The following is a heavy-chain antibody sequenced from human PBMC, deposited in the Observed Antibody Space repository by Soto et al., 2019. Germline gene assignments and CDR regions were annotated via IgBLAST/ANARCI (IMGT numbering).Heavy chain of an antibody. J-gene: IGHJ5*02. D-gene: IGHD3-9*01. CDR2: INAGNGNT. CDR1: GYTFTSYA. V-gene: IGHV1-3*01. CDR3: ARDRGLRYFDWLSHYNWFDP. Sequence: GASVKVSCKASGYTFTSYAMHWVCQAPGQRLEWMGWINAGNGNTKYSQKFQGRVTITRDTSASTAYTELSSLRSEDTAVYYCARDRGLRYFDWLSHYNWFDPWGQGTLVTVSS.